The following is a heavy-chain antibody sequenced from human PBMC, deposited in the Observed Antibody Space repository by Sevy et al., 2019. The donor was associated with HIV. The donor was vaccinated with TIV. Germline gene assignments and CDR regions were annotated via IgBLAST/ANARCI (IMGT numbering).Heavy chain of an antibody. CDR3: ARGPGHYSIDH. V-gene: IGHV3-48*02. CDR2: IGTAAGVT. CDR1: GFTFNTYS. Sequence: GGSLRLSCAASGFTFNTYSLIWVRQTPGKGLEWLSFIGTAAGVTYYADSVKGRFTISRDNAKNSLYLQMNSLRDEDTAVYYCARGPGHYSIDHWGQGTLVTVSS. J-gene: IGHJ4*02. D-gene: IGHD2-21*01.